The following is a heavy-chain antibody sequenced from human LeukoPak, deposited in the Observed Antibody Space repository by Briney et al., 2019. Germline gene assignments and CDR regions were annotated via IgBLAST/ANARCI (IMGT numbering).Heavy chain of an antibody. V-gene: IGHV4-59*01. D-gene: IGHD2/OR15-2a*01. CDR2: VYYSGRT. Sequence: SETLSLTCTVSGGSISSYYWSWIRQPPGKGLEWIGYVYYSGRTNYNPSLKSRVTISVDTSKNQFSLKLTSVTAADTAVYYCAANSGGTADYWGQGTLVTVSS. CDR1: GGSISSYY. CDR3: AANSGGTADY. J-gene: IGHJ4*02.